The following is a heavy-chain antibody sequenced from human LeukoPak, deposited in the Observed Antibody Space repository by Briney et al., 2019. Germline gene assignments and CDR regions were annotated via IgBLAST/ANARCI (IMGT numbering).Heavy chain of an antibody. CDR3: ASWAGNTQSDSWSGPFDY. CDR1: GLTFSNFK. CDR2: ISDSGRTT. D-gene: IGHD3-3*01. J-gene: IGHJ4*02. Sequence: GGSLRLSCAVSGLTFSNFKMNWVRQAPGKGLEWVSYISDSGRTTFYADSVKGRFTISRVNAKNSLYLQMSSLRVEDTAVYYCASWAGNTQSDSWSGPFDYWGQGTLVTVSS. V-gene: IGHV3-48*03.